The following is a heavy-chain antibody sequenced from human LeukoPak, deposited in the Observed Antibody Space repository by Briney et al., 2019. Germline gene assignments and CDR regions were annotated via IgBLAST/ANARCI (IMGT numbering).Heavy chain of an antibody. D-gene: IGHD3-10*01. J-gene: IGHJ5*02. CDR2: MNPNSGNT. Sequence: ASVKVSSKASGYTFTSYDINWVRQATGQGLEWMGWMNPNSGNTGYAQKFQGRVTMTRNTSISTAYMELSSLRSEDTAVYYCAREYGSANRNWFDPWGQGTLVTVSS. V-gene: IGHV1-8*01. CDR1: GYTFTSYD. CDR3: AREYGSANRNWFDP.